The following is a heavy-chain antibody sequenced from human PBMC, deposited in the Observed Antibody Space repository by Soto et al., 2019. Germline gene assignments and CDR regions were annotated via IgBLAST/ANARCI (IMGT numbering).Heavy chain of an antibody. CDR1: GASLSDNY. V-gene: IGHV4-34*01. CDR3: SGGTCFPEGEHWLDS. D-gene: IGHD2-15*01. Sequence: SETLSLTCAVYGASLSDNYCNWLRQPPGKGLEWIGEINHSGNTNYNPSLRSRVTISIDTSKNQLSLNLRSVSAADTAVYYCSGGTCFPEGEHWLDSWGQGTLVTVSS. CDR2: INHSGNT. J-gene: IGHJ5*01.